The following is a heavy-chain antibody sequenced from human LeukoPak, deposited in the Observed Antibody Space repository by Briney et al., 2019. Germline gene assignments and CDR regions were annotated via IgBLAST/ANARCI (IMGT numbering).Heavy chain of an antibody. Sequence: LGTLSLTCAVYGGSFSGYYWSWIRQSPGRGLEWIGEINHTGSTYYNPSLKSRVSISEDTSKNQFSLKLSSVTAADAAVYYCARGVRVADYWGQGTLVTVSS. CDR3: ARGVRVADY. CDR1: GGSFSGYY. J-gene: IGHJ4*02. D-gene: IGHD2-15*01. V-gene: IGHV4-34*01. CDR2: INHTGST.